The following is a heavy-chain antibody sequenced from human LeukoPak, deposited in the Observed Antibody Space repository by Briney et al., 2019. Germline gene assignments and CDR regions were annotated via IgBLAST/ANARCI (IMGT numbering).Heavy chain of an antibody. CDR1: GGTFSSYA. Sequence: SVKVSCKASGGTFSSYAISWVRQAPGQGLEWMGGIIPIFGTANYAQRFQGRVTITADESTSTAYMELSSLRSEDTAVYYCARGSDSSGYYIPFDYWGQGTLVTVSS. V-gene: IGHV1-69*13. CDR3: ARGSDSSGYYIPFDY. D-gene: IGHD3-22*01. CDR2: IIPIFGTA. J-gene: IGHJ4*02.